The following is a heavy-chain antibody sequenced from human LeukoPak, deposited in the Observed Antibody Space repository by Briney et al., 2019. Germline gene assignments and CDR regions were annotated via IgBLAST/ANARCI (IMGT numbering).Heavy chain of an antibody. CDR1: GDSISSYS. CDR2: IDYSGST. V-gene: IGHV4-59*01. J-gene: IGHJ3*01. Sequence: SETLSLTCTVSGDSISSYSWNWIRQPPGRGLEGVGYIDYSGSTHYNPSLNSRVTISVDTSKNQFSLKLSSVTAADTAVYFCARDRGSSWYVSDAFDLWGQGTMVTVSS. CDR3: ARDRGSSWYVSDAFDL. D-gene: IGHD6-13*01.